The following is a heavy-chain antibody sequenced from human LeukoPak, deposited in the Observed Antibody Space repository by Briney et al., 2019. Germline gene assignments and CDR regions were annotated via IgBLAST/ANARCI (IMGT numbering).Heavy chain of an antibody. CDR3: AKKQDYGDNHWYFDL. J-gene: IGHJ2*01. Sequence: PGGSLRLSCAATGFTFSSYHMHWVRQAPGKGLEWVSCISSSSTSIYYADSVKGRFTISGDNAENSLFLQMNNLRAEDTAVYYCAKKQDYGDNHWYFDLWGRGTLITVSS. CDR2: ISSSSTSI. CDR1: GFTFSSYH. D-gene: IGHD4-17*01. V-gene: IGHV3-48*01.